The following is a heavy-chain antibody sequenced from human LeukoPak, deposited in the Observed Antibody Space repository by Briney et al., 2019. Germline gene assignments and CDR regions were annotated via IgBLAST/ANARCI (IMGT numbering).Heavy chain of an antibody. CDR1: GFIFSSYA. CDR3: AEDGSAAAGTWWFDP. D-gene: IGHD6-13*01. V-gene: IGHV3-23*01. J-gene: IGHJ5*02. Sequence: GGSLRLSCAGSGFIFSSYALSWARQAPGKGLEWVQAISTRGANTYYADSVRGRFTNARDNSKNANYLQMNTLRTEDTAVYYCAEDGSAAAGTWWFDPWGQGTLVTVSS. CDR2: ISTRGANT.